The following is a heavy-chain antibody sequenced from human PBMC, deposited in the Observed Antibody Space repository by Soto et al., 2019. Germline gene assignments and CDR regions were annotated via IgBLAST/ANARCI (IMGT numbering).Heavy chain of an antibody. D-gene: IGHD3-10*01. V-gene: IGHV5-10-1*01. CDR2: IDPSDSYT. CDR1: GYSFTSYW. CDR3: ARRYGSGSYHYYYYYGIDV. Sequence: GESLKISCKGSGYSFTSYWISWVRQMPGKGLEWMGRIDPSDSYTNYSPSFQGHVTISADKSISTAYLQWSSLKASDTAMYYCARRYGSGSYHYYYYYGIDVWGQGTTVTVSS. J-gene: IGHJ6*02.